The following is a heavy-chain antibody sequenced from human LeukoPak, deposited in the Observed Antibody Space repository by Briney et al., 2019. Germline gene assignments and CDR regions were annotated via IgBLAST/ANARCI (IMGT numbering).Heavy chain of an antibody. Sequence: GGSLRLSCAAPGFTFSSYGMNWVRQAPGKGLEWVSVICGSSSSTYYVDSVKGRFTISRDNSKNTLYLQMNSLRAEDTAIYYCAKGSGGSCHSATDYWGQGALVTVSS. CDR3: AKGSGGSCHSATDY. CDR2: ICGSSSST. D-gene: IGHD2-15*01. V-gene: IGHV3-23*01. J-gene: IGHJ4*02. CDR1: GFTFSSYG.